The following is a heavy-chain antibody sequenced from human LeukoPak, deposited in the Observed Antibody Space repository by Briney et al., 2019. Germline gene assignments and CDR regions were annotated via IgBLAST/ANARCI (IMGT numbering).Heavy chain of an antibody. CDR2: IQYDESLK. CDR3: AKDQGVVGSYDA. V-gene: IGHV3-30*02. Sequence: PGGSLRLSCEASGFTFSRFGMNWVRQAPGKGLEWVAFIQYDESLKCYLGSVKGRFATSSDNSKNTVYLQMNSLRVEDTAVYYCAKDQGVVGSYDAWGQGTLVTVSS. J-gene: IGHJ5*02. CDR1: GFTFSRFG. D-gene: IGHD3-10*01.